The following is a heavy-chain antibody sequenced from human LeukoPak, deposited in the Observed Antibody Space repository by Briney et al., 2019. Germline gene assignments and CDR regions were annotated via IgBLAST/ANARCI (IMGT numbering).Heavy chain of an antibody. V-gene: IGHV3-74*01. Sequence: PGGSLRLSCAASGFTFSSYWMHWVRQAPGKGLVWVSRINSDGRSTIYADSVKVRFTISRDNARNTLYLQMNSLRAEDTAVYYCARANGDLWVDYWGQGTLVTVSS. CDR2: INSDGRST. CDR1: GFTFSSYW. J-gene: IGHJ4*02. CDR3: ARANGDLWVDY. D-gene: IGHD4-17*01.